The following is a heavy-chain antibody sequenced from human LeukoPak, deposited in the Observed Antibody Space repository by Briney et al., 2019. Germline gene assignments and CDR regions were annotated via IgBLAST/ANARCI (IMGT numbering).Heavy chain of an antibody. CDR1: GITLSNYG. CDR3: AKRGVVIRVILVGFHKEAYYFDS. Sequence: GGSLRLSCAVSGITLSNYGMSWVRQAPGKGLEWVAGISDSGGSTNYADSAKGRFTISRDNPKNTLYLQMNGLRAEDTAVYFCAKRGVVIRVILVGFHKEAYYFDSWGQGALVTVSS. CDR2: ISDSGGST. J-gene: IGHJ4*02. D-gene: IGHD3-22*01. V-gene: IGHV3-23*01.